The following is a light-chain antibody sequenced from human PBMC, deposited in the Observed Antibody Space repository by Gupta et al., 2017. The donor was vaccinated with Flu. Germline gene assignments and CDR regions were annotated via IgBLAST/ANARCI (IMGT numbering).Light chain of an antibody. J-gene: IGKJ1*01. Sequence: EVAMRQSPATLSVSPGDRATLSCWASQSVSTNIAWYQQKPGQAPRVLISGTSTRATGVASRFIGSVSGTEFTLTISSLQSEDSAVYFCQQYNSLPGTFGQGTKVEIK. V-gene: IGKV3-15*01. CDR3: QQYNSLPGT. CDR1: QSVSTN. CDR2: GTS.